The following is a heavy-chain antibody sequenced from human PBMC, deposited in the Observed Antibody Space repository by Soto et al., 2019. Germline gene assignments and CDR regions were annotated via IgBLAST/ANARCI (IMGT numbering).Heavy chain of an antibody. Sequence: ASVKVSCKASGYTFTSYGISWVRQAPGQGLEWMGWINSYNGNTNYAQKLQGRVTMTTDTSTSTAYMELRSPRSDDTAVYYCAREPVAGIWFDPWGQGTLVTVSS. V-gene: IGHV1-18*01. J-gene: IGHJ5*02. CDR1: GYTFTSYG. D-gene: IGHD6-19*01. CDR3: AREPVAGIWFDP. CDR2: INSYNGNT.